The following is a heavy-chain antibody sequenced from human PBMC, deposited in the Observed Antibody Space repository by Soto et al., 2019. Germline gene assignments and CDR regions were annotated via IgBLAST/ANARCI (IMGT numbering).Heavy chain of an antibody. CDR2: IYPGDSDT. CDR3: ARQETRARQKRFLEWPPGY. V-gene: IGHV5-51*01. J-gene: IGHJ4*02. CDR1: GYSFTSYW. Sequence: PGESLKISCKGSGYSFTSYWIGWVRQMPGKGLDWMGIIYPGDSDTRYSPSFQGQVTISADKSISTAYLQWSSLKASDTAMYYCARQETRARQKRFLEWPPGYWAKGTLVTVDS. D-gene: IGHD3-3*01.